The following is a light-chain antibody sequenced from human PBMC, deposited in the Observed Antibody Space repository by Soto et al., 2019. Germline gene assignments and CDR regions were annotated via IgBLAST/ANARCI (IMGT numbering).Light chain of an antibody. Sequence: DIQMTQSPSTLSASVGDRVTITCRASQSISSWLAWYQQKPGKAPKLLIHKASTLESGVPSRFSGSESGTESTLTISSLQPDDFATYYFQQYNTYPWTFGQGTKVEIK. V-gene: IGKV1-5*03. CDR3: QQYNTYPWT. J-gene: IGKJ1*01. CDR2: KAS. CDR1: QSISSW.